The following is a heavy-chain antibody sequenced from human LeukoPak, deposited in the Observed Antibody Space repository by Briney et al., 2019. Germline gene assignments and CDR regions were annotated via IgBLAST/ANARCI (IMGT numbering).Heavy chain of an antibody. CDR2: ISGSGGST. Sequence: PGGSLRLSCAASGFTFSSYAMSWVRQAPGKGLEWVSAISGSGGSTYYADSVKGRLTISRDNSKNTLYLQMNSLRAEDTAVYYCTRDWGSYGSGSPDVWGQGTTVTVSS. CDR1: GFTFSSYA. D-gene: IGHD3-10*01. J-gene: IGHJ6*02. V-gene: IGHV3-23*01. CDR3: TRDWGSYGSGSPDV.